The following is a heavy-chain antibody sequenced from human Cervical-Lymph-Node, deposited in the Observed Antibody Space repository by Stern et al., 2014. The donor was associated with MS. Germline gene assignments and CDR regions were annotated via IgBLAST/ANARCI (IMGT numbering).Heavy chain of an antibody. CDR1: GGSISSAEYY. CDR3: SRDADGYSLVFGY. Sequence: LQLQESGPGLVKPSQTLSLTCAVTGGSISSAEYYWSWIRQSPGKGLEWIGYIHNSGTTYYNPSLKSRVTISVDTSKNHFSLKLRSVTAADTAVYYCSRDADGYSLVFGYWGRGTLVTVSS. D-gene: IGHD5-24*01. J-gene: IGHJ4*02. CDR2: IHNSGTT. V-gene: IGHV4-30-4*01.